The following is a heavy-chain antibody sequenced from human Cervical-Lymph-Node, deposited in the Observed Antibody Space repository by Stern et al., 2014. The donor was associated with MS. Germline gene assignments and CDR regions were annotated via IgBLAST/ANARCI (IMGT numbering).Heavy chain of an antibody. CDR2: INPKSGST. CDR1: GYTFTDYY. D-gene: IGHD6-6*01. Sequence: AQLVESGAEVEKPGASVKVSCKASGYTFTDYYLHWVRQAPGQGLEWMGRINPKSGSTSYAQPFQGRVTLTRDTSITTAYVDLSRLASDDTAVYYCTRALRIADRPSPGGHWFDPWGQGTLVIVSS. V-gene: IGHV1-2*02. CDR3: TRALRIADRPSPGGHWFDP. J-gene: IGHJ5*02.